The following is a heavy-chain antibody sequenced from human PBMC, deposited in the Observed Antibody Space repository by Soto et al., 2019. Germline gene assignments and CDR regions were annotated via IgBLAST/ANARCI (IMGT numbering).Heavy chain of an antibody. CDR1: GYTFTTFG. Sequence: QVQLVQSGAEVKKPGASVKVSCKASGYTFTTFGISWVRQAPGQGLEWMGWISAYNGYTNYAQKLQGRVTMTTDTSTSTAYMELMSLRSDDTSVYYCARDPTIFGVVQNYGMDVWGQGTTVPVSS. CDR3: ARDPTIFGVVQNYGMDV. CDR2: ISAYNGYT. V-gene: IGHV1-18*01. D-gene: IGHD3-3*01. J-gene: IGHJ6*02.